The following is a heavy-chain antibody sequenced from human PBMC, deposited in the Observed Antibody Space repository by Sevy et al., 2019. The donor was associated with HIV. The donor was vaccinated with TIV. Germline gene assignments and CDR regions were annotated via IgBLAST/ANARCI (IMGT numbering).Heavy chain of an antibody. CDR2: ISYDGSNK. V-gene: IGHV3-30*04. J-gene: IGHJ4*02. D-gene: IGHD2-15*01. CDR1: GFTFSSYA. Sequence: GGSLRLSCAASGFTFSSYAMHWVRQAPGKGLEWVAVISYDGSNKYYADSVKGRFTISRDNSKNTLYLQMNSLRAEDTAVYYCARDRYCGGGSCYSYYFDYWGQGTLVTVSS. CDR3: ARDRYCGGGSCYSYYFDY.